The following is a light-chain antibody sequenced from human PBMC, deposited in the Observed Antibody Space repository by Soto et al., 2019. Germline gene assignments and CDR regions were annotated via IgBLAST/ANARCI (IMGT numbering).Light chain of an antibody. CDR1: SSDVGGYNF. Sequence: QSALTQPRSVSGSRGQSVTISCTGTSSDVGGYNFVSWYQQHPGKAPKFMIYDVTKRPSGVPDRFSGSKSGNTASLTISGLQAEDEADYSCCSYVGSYTSYVFGTGTKLTVL. V-gene: IGLV2-11*01. CDR3: CSYVGSYTSYV. J-gene: IGLJ1*01. CDR2: DVT.